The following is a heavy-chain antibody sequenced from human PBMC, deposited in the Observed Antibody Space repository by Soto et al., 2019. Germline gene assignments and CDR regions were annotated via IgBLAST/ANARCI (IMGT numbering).Heavy chain of an antibody. Sequence: QVQLVQSGAEVKKPGSSVKVSCKASGDTFSTYTITWVRQAPGQGLEWMGRIIPLIGIINYAQKFQGRVTITADKFTGTAYIELTRLRSDDTAVYYCAGDPDSHYNDSHASSYPWGQGTLVTVSS. D-gene: IGHD3-22*01. CDR3: AGDPDSHYNDSHASSYP. CDR2: IIPLIGII. CDR1: GDTFSTYT. J-gene: IGHJ5*02. V-gene: IGHV1-69*08.